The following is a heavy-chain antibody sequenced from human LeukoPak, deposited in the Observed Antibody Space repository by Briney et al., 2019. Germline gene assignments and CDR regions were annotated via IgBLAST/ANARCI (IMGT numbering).Heavy chain of an antibody. CDR1: GGSLNGHY. CDR2: GSDIGGT. D-gene: IGHD3-3*01. Sequence: SETLSLTCAVYGGSLNGHYWSWIRQSPVKGLEWIGEGSDIGGTKFNPSLKSRVSMSADTSKNQFSLKLTSMTAADTAVYYCAKNGQSGFSFDPWGQGTLVTVSS. V-gene: IGHV4-34*01. J-gene: IGHJ5*02. CDR3: AKNGQSGFSFDP.